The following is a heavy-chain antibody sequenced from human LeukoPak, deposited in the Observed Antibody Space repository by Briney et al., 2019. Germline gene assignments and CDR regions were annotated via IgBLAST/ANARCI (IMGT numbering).Heavy chain of an antibody. J-gene: IGHJ4*02. D-gene: IGHD3-22*01. CDR2: INHSGRT. Sequence: SETLSLTCGVYGGSFSGYYWSWIRQPPGKGLEWIGEINHSGRTNYNPSLKSRVTISVDTSKNQFSLKLSSVTAADTAVYYCARGKYYYDSSGYPPYWGQGTLVTVSS. CDR1: GGSFSGYY. V-gene: IGHV4-34*01. CDR3: ARGKYYYDSSGYPPY.